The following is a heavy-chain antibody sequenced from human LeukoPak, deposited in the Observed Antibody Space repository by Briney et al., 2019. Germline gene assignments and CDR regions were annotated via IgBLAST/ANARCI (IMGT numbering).Heavy chain of an antibody. V-gene: IGHV3-20*04. CDR3: ARDRPYYSYCFDI. Sequence: PGGSLRLSCAASGLTFDDYGMSWVRQAPGKGLEWVSGINWNGGTTGYADSVKGRFTISRDNAKNSLYLQMNSLRAEDTAVYYCARDRPYYSYCFDIWGQGTMVTVSS. J-gene: IGHJ3*02. CDR1: GLTFDDYG. CDR2: INWNGGTT. D-gene: IGHD2-21*01.